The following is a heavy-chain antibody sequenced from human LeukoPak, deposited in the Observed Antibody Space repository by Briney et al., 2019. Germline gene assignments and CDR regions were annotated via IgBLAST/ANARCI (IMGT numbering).Heavy chain of an antibody. Sequence: PSETLSLTCTVSGGSISSGGYYWSWIRQHPGKGLEWIGYIYYSGSTYYNPSLKSRVTISVDTSKNQFSLKLSSVTAADTAVYYCARHDSYGYVVYGMDVWGQGTTVTVSS. CDR2: IYYSGST. J-gene: IGHJ6*02. CDR1: GGSISSGGYY. D-gene: IGHD5-18*01. V-gene: IGHV4-39*01. CDR3: ARHDSYGYVVYGMDV.